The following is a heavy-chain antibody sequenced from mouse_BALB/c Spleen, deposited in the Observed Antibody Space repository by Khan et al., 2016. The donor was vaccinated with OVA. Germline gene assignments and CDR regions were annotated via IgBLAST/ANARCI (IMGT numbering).Heavy chain of an antibody. CDR1: GFTFSSYS. J-gene: IGHJ3*01. V-gene: IGHV5-6*01. Sequence: EVELVESGGDLVKPGGSLKLSCAASGFTFSSYSMSWVRQTPDKRLEWVASISSGGDYTYYPDIVKGRFTISRDNAKNTLYLEMSSLKSEDTAMYYGASHLTGSFAYWGQGILVTGSA. CDR2: ISSGGDYT. CDR3: ASHLTGSFAY. D-gene: IGHD4-1*01.